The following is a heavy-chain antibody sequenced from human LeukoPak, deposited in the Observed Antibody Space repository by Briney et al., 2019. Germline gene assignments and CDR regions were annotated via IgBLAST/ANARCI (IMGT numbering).Heavy chain of an antibody. J-gene: IGHJ4*02. CDR2: ISWNSGST. CDR1: GLTFDDYA. CDR3: AKDKKAAAGYDSVFDY. V-gene: IGHV3-9*01. D-gene: IGHD6-13*01. Sequence: PGRSLRLSCAASGLTFDDYAMHWVRQAPGKGLEWVSGISWNSGSTGYADSVKGRFTISRDNAKNSLYLQMNSLRAEDTALYYCAKDKKAAAGYDSVFDYWGQGALVTVSS.